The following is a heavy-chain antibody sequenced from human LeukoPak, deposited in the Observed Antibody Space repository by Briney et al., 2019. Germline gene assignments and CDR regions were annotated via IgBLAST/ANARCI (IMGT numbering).Heavy chain of an antibody. D-gene: IGHD3-10*01. Sequence: TSETLSLTCTVSGGSISVYYWSWIRQPPGKGLEWIGCIYNSGSTNYNPSLKSRLTISVDTSKNQLSLKLSSVTAADTAVYYCARDRELGYWGQGTLVTVSS. V-gene: IGHV4-59*01. J-gene: IGHJ4*02. CDR1: GGSISVYY. CDR2: IYNSGST. CDR3: ARDRELGY.